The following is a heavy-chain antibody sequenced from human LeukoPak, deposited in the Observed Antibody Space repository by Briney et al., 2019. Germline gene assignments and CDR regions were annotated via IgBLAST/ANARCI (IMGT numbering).Heavy chain of an antibody. D-gene: IGHD2-2*01. J-gene: IGHJ5*02. V-gene: IGHV1-69*06. CDR2: SIPIFGTA. CDR3: ARGHDCSSTSCLRLDP. CDR1: AGTFSSYA. Sequence: SVKVSCKASAGTFSSYAISWVRQGPGQGLEWMGGSIPIFGTANYAQEFQGRVTITADKSTSTAYMELSSLRSEDTAVYYCARGHDCSSTSCLRLDPWGQGTLVTVSS.